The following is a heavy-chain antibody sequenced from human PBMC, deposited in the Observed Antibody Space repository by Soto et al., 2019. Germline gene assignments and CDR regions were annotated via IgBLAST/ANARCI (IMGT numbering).Heavy chain of an antibody. CDR2: IYHSGST. Sequence: QLQLQESGSGLVKPSQTLSLTCAVSGGSISSGGYSWSWIRQPPGKGLEWIGYIYHSGSTYYNPSLKSRVTISVDRSKNQFSLKLSSVTAADTAVYYCAREGPPYSSSPHWFDPWGQGTLVTVSS. D-gene: IGHD6-6*01. CDR1: GGSISSGGYS. J-gene: IGHJ5*02. V-gene: IGHV4-30-2*01. CDR3: AREGPPYSSSPHWFDP.